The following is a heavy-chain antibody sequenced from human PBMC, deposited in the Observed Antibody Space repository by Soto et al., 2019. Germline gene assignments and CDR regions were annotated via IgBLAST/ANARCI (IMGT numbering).Heavy chain of an antibody. D-gene: IGHD6-13*01. Sequence: QVQLQQWGAGLLKPSETLSLTCAVSGGSFSGYYWSWLRQPPGKGQEWIGEINHSGSTNYNPSLKSRVTISVDPSKNQFSLKLSSVTAADTAVYYCARGMSIAAYTFDYWGQGSLVTVSS. CDR2: INHSGST. J-gene: IGHJ4*02. CDR1: GGSFSGYY. V-gene: IGHV4-34*01. CDR3: ARGMSIAAYTFDY.